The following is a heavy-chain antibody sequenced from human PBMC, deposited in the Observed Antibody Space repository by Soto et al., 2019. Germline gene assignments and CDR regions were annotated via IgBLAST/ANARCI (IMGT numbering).Heavy chain of an antibody. CDR2: INPNSGGT. CDR3: AREPATAKPEGVDF. D-gene: IGHD1-1*01. J-gene: IGHJ4*02. CDR1: GYTFAEFY. V-gene: IGHV1-2*02. Sequence: QIELVQSGAEVTKSGASVKVSCKTSGYTFAEFYVHWVRQAPGQGLEWMGWINPNSGGTKYAPKFQGGVTMTRDTSITTAYMELSRLRSGDTAVYYCAREPATAKPEGVDFWGQGTLVTVSS.